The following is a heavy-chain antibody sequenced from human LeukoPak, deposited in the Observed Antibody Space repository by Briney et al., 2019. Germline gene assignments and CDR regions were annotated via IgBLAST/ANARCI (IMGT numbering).Heavy chain of an antibody. CDR2: INPSGGST. Sequence: ASVKVSCKASGYTFTSYYMHWVRQAPGQGLEWMGIINPSGGSTSYAQKFQGRVTMTRDTSTSTVYMELSSLRSEDTAVYYCAKDRPNYYHISGSYYKRNGDYWGRGTLVTVSS. V-gene: IGHV1-46*01. J-gene: IGHJ4*02. D-gene: IGHD3-22*01. CDR1: GYTFTSYY. CDR3: AKDRPNYYHISGSYYKRNGDY.